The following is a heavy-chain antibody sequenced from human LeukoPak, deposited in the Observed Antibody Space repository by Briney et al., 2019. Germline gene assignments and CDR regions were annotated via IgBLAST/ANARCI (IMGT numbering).Heavy chain of an antibody. CDR1: GGSFSSSTYF. D-gene: IGHD3-22*01. CDR3: ARSVSTMIVVADL. V-gene: IGHV4-39*07. Sequence: SETLSLTCTVSGGSFSSSTYFWGWIRQPPGEGLEWIGSISYSGSTYYNPSLKSRVTISVDTSKNQLSLKVSSVTAADTAVYYCARSVSTMIVVADLWGRGTLVTVSS. CDR2: ISYSGST. J-gene: IGHJ2*01.